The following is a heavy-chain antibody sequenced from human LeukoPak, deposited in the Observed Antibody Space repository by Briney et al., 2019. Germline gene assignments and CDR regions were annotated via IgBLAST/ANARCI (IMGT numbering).Heavy chain of an antibody. Sequence: SETLSLTCTVSGGSISTSSFYWGWIRQPPGKGLEWIGSIYYSGSTYYNPSLKSRVTMSVDTSKNQVSLKLSSVTAADTAVYYCARYRSSGDPFDYWGQGTLVTVSS. CDR1: GGSISTSSFY. CDR2: IYYSGST. CDR3: ARYRSSGDPFDY. D-gene: IGHD7-27*01. J-gene: IGHJ4*02. V-gene: IGHV4-39*07.